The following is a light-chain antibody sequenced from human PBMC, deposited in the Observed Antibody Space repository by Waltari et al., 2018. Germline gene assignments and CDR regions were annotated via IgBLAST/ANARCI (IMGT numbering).Light chain of an antibody. CDR1: SSNIGSNY. CDR3: AAWDDTLSAVV. V-gene: IGLV1-47*02. CDR2: TND. Sequence: QSVLTQPPSTSGTPGQRVTISCSGSSSNIGSNYVYWYQPLPGTAPKLLIYTNDQRPSGVPDRFSGSKSGTSASLAISGLQSDDESDYFCAAWDDTLSAVVFGGGTKLTVL. J-gene: IGLJ2*01.